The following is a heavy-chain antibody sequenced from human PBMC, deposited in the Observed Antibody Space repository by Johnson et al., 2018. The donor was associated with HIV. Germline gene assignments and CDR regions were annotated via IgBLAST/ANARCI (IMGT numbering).Heavy chain of an antibody. V-gene: IGHV3-30*18. CDR1: GFTFSSYG. D-gene: IGHD2-2*01. CDR2: ISYDGSTK. J-gene: IGHJ3*02. CDR3: AKDGAMALDI. Sequence: QVQLVESGGGVVQPGRSLRLSCAASGFTFSSYGIYWVRQAPGKGLEWVTVISYDGSTKYYADSVKGRFTISRDNSKNTLYLQMNSLRAEDTAVYYCAKDGAMALDIWGQGTLVTVSS.